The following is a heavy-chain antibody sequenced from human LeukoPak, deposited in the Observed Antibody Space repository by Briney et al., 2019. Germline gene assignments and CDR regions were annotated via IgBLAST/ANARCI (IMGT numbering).Heavy chain of an antibody. CDR2: IYSGGST. CDR3: ARNAFDI. V-gene: IGHV3-53*01. CDR1: GFTFSSYA. Sequence: GGSLRLSCAASGFTFSSYAMSWVRQAPGKGLEWVSVIYSGGSTYYADSVKGRFTISRDNSKNTLYLQMNSLRAEDTAVYYCARNAFDIWGQGTMVTVSS. J-gene: IGHJ3*02.